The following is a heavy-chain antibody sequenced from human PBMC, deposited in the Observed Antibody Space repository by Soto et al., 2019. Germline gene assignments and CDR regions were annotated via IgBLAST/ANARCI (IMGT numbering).Heavy chain of an antibody. CDR1: GGSISSSSYY. V-gene: IGHV4-39*01. D-gene: IGHD3-10*01. J-gene: IGHJ3*02. CDR3: ASPFPGFGELYWDAFDI. CDR2: IYYSGST. Sequence: QLQLQESGPGLVKPSETLSLTCTVSGGSISSSSYYWGWIRQPPGKGLEWLGSIYYSGSTYYNPSLKSRVTIAVDTSKTQFSLKLSSVTAADTAVYYCASPFPGFGELYWDAFDIWGQWTMVTVSS.